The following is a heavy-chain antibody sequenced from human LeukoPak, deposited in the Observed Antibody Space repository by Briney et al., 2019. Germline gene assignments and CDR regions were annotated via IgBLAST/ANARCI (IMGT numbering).Heavy chain of an antibody. V-gene: IGHV3-74*01. Sequence: PGGSLRLSCAASGLTFSDFWRHWVRQPPGKGLVWVALVKGDGRTTIYADSVKGRFTISRDNAKNTLSLQMNSLRADDSGVYYCATGHSYGYDYWGQGVLVTVSS. CDR3: ATGHSYGYDY. D-gene: IGHD5-18*01. CDR1: GLTFSDFW. J-gene: IGHJ4*02. CDR2: VKGDGRTT.